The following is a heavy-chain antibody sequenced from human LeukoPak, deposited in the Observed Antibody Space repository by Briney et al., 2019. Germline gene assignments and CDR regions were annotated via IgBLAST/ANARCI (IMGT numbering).Heavy chain of an antibody. Sequence: GGSLRLSCSASGFTFSSYGMHWVRQAPGKGLEWVAVIWYDGSYQYYADSVKGRFTISRDNSKNTLHLQMNSLRAEDTALYYCARKAVVPAARGMDVWGQGTTAIVSS. D-gene: IGHD2-2*01. V-gene: IGHV3-33*01. CDR3: ARKAVVPAARGMDV. CDR1: GFTFSSYG. CDR2: IWYDGSYQ. J-gene: IGHJ6*02.